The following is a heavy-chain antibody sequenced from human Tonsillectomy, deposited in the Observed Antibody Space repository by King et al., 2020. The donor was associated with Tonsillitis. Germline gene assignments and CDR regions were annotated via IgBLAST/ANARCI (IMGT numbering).Heavy chain of an antibody. CDR1: GYSISSGYY. J-gene: IGHJ6*02. V-gene: IGHV4-38-2*01. CDR3: LRAPSGAVYYDSSGDYRLGYYGMDV. D-gene: IGHD3-22*01. CDR2: IYHSGST. Sequence: QLQESGPGLVKPSETLSLTCAVSGYSISSGYYWGWIRQPPGKGLEWIGSIYHSGSTYYNPSLKSRVTISVDTSKNQFSLKLSSVTAADTAVYYCLRAPSGAVYYDSSGDYRLGYYGMDVWGQGTTVTVSS.